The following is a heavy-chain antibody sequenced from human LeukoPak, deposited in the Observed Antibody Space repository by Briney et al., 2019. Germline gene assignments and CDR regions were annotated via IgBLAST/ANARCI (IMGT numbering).Heavy chain of an antibody. CDR2: IEGDGTAK. CDR3: AKSELLPIPHNFDY. D-gene: IGHD1-26*01. CDR1: GFTFNHYW. Sequence: GGSLRLSCAASGFTFNHYWMAWVRQAPGKGLEWVAHIEGDGTAKDYMDSVKGRFTISRDNAKSSLNLQMDSLRAEDTALYYCAKSELLPIPHNFDYWGQGTLVTVSS. V-gene: IGHV3-7*03. J-gene: IGHJ4*02.